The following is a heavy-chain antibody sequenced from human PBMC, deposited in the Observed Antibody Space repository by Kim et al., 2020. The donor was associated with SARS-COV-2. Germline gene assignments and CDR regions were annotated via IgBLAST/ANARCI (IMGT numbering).Heavy chain of an antibody. J-gene: IGHJ4*02. Sequence: TLYYADSVKCRSTISRDNGKNSLYLQMNSLRDEDTAVYYCVRESGGVPDYWGQGTLVIVSS. D-gene: IGHD3-10*01. CDR3: VRESGGVPDY. CDR2: TL. V-gene: IGHV3-48*02.